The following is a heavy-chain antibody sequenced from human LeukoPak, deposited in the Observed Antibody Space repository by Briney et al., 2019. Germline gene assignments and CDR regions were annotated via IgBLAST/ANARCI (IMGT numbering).Heavy chain of an antibody. J-gene: IGHJ4*02. CDR2: IFHTGST. D-gene: IGHD3-22*01. CDR3: ARADYYDSSGYY. CDR1: GGSIGLYY. Sequence: SETLSLTCTVSGGSIGLYYWAWIRQPPGKGLEWIGYIFHTGSTNYNPSLKSRLTVSVDTSKNQFSLKLSSVTAADTAVYYCARADYYDSSGYYWGQGTLVTVSS. V-gene: IGHV4-4*09.